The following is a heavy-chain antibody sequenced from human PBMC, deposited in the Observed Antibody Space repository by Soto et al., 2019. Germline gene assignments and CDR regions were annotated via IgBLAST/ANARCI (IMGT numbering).Heavy chain of an antibody. V-gene: IGHV3-30*18. J-gene: IGHJ5*02. CDR1: GFTFSSYG. CDR3: AKDQYCSGGSCYSNRFDP. Sequence: QVQLVESGGGVVQPGRSLRLSCAASGFTFSSYGMHWVRQAPGKGLEWVAVISYDGSNKYYADSVKGRFTISRDNSKNTLYLQMNSLRAEDTAVYYCAKDQYCSGGSCYSNRFDPWGQGTLVTVSS. CDR2: ISYDGSNK. D-gene: IGHD2-15*01.